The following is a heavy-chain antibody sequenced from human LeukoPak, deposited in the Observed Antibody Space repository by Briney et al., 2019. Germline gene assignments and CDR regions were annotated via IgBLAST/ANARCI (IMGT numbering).Heavy chain of an antibody. CDR3: ARDPLGMVPYGDYQGYFDY. Sequence: KPGGSLRLSCAASGFTFSSYSMNWVRQAPGKGLEWVSSISSSSSYIYYADSVKGRFTISRDNAKNSLYLQMNSLRAEDTAVYYCARDPLGMVPYGDYQGYFDYWGQGTLVTVSS. CDR1: GFTFSSYS. V-gene: IGHV3-21*01. J-gene: IGHJ4*02. D-gene: IGHD4-17*01. CDR2: ISSSSSYI.